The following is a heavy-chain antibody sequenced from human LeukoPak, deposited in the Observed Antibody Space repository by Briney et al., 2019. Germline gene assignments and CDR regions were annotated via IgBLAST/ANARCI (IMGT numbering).Heavy chain of an antibody. Sequence: PSETLSLTCTVSDGSISSYYWSWIRQPPGKGLEWIGYIYYSGSTNYNPSLKSRVTISVDTSKNQFSLRLRSVTAADTAVYYCARVTGYMVEDYFDSWGQGTLVTVSS. CDR3: ARVTGYMVEDYFDS. CDR2: IYYSGST. V-gene: IGHV4-59*01. J-gene: IGHJ4*02. CDR1: DGSISSYY. D-gene: IGHD6-13*01.